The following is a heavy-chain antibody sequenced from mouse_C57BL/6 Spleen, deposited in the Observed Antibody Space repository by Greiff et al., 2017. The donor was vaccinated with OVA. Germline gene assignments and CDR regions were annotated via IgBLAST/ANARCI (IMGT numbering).Heavy chain of an antibody. CDR2: FYPGSGNT. CDR1: GYTFTDYY. J-gene: IGHJ3*01. D-gene: IGHD1-1*01. V-gene: IGHV1-76*01. Sequence: QVQLQQSGAELVRPGASVKLSCKASGYTFTDYYINWVKQRPGQGLEWIARFYPGSGNTYYTEKFKGKATLTAEKSSSTASMQLSSLTSEDSAVYFCARSEIITTVVAPFAYWGQGTLVTVSA. CDR3: ARSEIITTVVAPFAY.